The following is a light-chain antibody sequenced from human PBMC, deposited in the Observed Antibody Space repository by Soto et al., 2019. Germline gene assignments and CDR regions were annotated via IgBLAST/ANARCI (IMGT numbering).Light chain of an antibody. Sequence: EIMMTQSPATLSVSPGERATLSCRASQSVGNNLAWYQQKPGQVPRLLIYYASTRATGIPARFSGSGSGTEFTLTISSIQSEDFALYYCQQYNDWPPITFGQGTRLEIK. CDR2: YAS. V-gene: IGKV3-15*01. CDR3: QQYNDWPPIT. CDR1: QSVGNN. J-gene: IGKJ5*01.